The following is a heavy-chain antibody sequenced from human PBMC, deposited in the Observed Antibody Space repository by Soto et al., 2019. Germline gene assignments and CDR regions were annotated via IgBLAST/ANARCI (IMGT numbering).Heavy chain of an antibody. CDR3: ATVIPATRYFAY. Sequence: PSETLSLTCTVSGGSIGNDDYSWSWVRQPPGKGLEWIGYIYHSGTTYYNPSLTSRVTISVDGSNNQFSLKLTSMTAADTAVYYCATVIPATRYFAYWGQGXLVTVSS. CDR1: GGSIGNDDYS. CDR2: IYHSGTT. J-gene: IGHJ4*02. D-gene: IGHD2-15*01. V-gene: IGHV4-30-2*01.